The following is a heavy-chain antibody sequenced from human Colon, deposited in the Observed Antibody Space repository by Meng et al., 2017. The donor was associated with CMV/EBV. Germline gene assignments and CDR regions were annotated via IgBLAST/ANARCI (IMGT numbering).Heavy chain of an antibody. CDR2: ISAYTGDT. J-gene: IGHJ1*01. D-gene: IGHD1-26*01. CDR1: GYTFTNYG. V-gene: IGHV1-18*01. CDR3: VRESQSGSYIYLQH. Sequence: VPLVEEGAEVKKPVASAKVSCKASGYTFTNYGISWVRQAPGQGLEWMGWISAYTGDTYYAQKFQGRVTMTTDTSTSTAYMELRSLRSDDTAVYYCVRESQSGSYIYLQHWGQGTLVTVSS.